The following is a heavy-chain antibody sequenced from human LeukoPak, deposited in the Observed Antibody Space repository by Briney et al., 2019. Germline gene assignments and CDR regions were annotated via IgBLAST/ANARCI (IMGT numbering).Heavy chain of an antibody. CDR1: GFSVSTKY. Sequence: GGSLRLSCAASGFSVSTKYMNWVRQAPGKGLEWVSILYSGSDTYYANSVKGRFTTSRDSFKNILFLQMNDLRAEDTAVYYCARVGDHFHWYLDLWGRGTLVTVSS. D-gene: IGHD3-10*01. CDR3: ARVGDHFHWYLDL. CDR2: LYSGSDT. V-gene: IGHV3-53*01. J-gene: IGHJ2*01.